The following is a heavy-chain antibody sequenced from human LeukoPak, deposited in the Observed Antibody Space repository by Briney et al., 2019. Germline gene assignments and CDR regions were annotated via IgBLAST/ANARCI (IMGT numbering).Heavy chain of an antibody. CDR2: INPSGGST. Sequence: ASVKASCKASGYTFTTYYMHWVRQAPGQGLEWMGIINPSGGSTSYTQKFQGRVTMTRDTSTSTVYMELSSLRSEDTAVYYCARALHDYNPYYFDYWGQGTLVTVSS. CDR3: ARALHDYNPYYFDY. CDR1: GYTFTTYY. J-gene: IGHJ4*02. D-gene: IGHD5-24*01. V-gene: IGHV1-46*01.